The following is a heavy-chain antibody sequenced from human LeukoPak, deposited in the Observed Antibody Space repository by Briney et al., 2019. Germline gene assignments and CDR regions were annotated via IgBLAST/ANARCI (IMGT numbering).Heavy chain of an antibody. V-gene: IGHV3-9*03. CDR3: AKVRHEIDY. J-gene: IGHJ4*02. CDR1: GFTFDDYA. CDR2: ISWNSGSI. Sequence: GGSLRLSCAASGFTFDDYAMHWVRQAPGKGLEWVSGISWNSGSIGYADSVKGRFTISRDNAKNSLYLQMNSLRAEDMALYYCAKVRHEIDYWGQGTLVTVSS.